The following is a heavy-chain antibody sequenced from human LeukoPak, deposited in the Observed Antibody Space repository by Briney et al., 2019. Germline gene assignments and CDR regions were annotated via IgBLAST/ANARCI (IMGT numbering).Heavy chain of an antibody. V-gene: IGHV4-31*03. CDR1: GGSISSGGYY. Sequence: SQTLSLTCTVSGGSISSGGYYWSWIRQHPGKGLEWIGYIYYSGSTYYNPSLKSRVTISVDTSKNQFSLKLSSVTAADTAVYYCARGVILWGIVVALDAFDIWGQGTMVTVSS. CDR3: ARGVILWGIVVALDAFDI. CDR2: IYYSGST. D-gene: IGHD3-22*01. J-gene: IGHJ3*02.